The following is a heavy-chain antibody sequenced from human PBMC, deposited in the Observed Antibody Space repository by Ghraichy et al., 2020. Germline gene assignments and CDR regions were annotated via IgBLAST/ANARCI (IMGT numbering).Heavy chain of an antibody. V-gene: IGHV4-4*02. CDR2: IYHSGST. Sequence: SETLSLTCAVSGGSISSSNWWSWVRQPPGKGLEWIGEIYHSGSTNYNPSLKSRVTISVDKSKNQFSLKLSSVTAADTAVYYCARSFRRYYYDSSGYAQNYYYYYGMDVWGQGTTVTVSS. CDR1: GGSISSSNW. CDR3: ARSFRRYYYDSSGYAQNYYYYYGMDV. D-gene: IGHD3-22*01. J-gene: IGHJ6*02.